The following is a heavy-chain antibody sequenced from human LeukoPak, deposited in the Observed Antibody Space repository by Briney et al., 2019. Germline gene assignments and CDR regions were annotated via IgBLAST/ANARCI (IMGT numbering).Heavy chain of an antibody. V-gene: IGHV1-69*06. J-gene: IGHJ4*02. CDR2: IIPIFGTA. D-gene: IGHD5-12*01. CDR3: ARGPIVATIKPRYYFDY. CDR1: GDTFISYA. Sequence: SVKVSCTASGDTFISYATSGVRQAPGQGLEWMGGIIPIFGTANYAQKFQGRVTITADKSTSTAYMELSSLRSEDTAVYYCARGPIVATIKPRYYFDYWGQGTLVTVSS.